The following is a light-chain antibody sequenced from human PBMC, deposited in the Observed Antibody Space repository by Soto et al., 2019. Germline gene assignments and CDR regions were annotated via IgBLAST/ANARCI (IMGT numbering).Light chain of an antibody. Sequence: QSVLTQPASVSGSPGQSITISCTGTSSDVGGYNYVSWYQQHPGKAPKLMIYEVSNRPSGVSNRFYGSKSGNTASLTISGLQAEDEADYYCSSYTSSSTLFGTGTKVTVL. CDR3: SSYTSSSTL. J-gene: IGLJ1*01. CDR1: SSDVGGYNY. V-gene: IGLV2-14*01. CDR2: EVS.